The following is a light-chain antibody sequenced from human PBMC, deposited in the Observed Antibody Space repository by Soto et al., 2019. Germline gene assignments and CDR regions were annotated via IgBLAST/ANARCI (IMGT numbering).Light chain of an antibody. CDR1: QGISSY. CDR3: QQSYSTPLT. CDR2: KAS. J-gene: IGKJ5*01. V-gene: IGKV1-8*01. Sequence: AIRMTQSPSSLSASTGDRVTITCRASQGISSYLAWYQQKPGKAPKLLIYKASTLKSGVPSRFSGSGSGTDFTLTISSLQPEDFATYYCQQSYSTPLTFGPGTRLEIK.